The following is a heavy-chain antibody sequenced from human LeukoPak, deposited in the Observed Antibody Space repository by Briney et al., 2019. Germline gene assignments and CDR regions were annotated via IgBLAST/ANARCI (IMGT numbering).Heavy chain of an antibody. D-gene: IGHD4-11*01. V-gene: IGHV1-8*01. Sequence: ASVKVSCKASGYTFTSYDINWVRQATGQGLEWMGWMNPNSGNTGYAQKFQGRVTMTRNTSISTAYMELSSLRSEDTAVYYCARVLDYSNEYYYYYMDVWGKGTTVTVSS. CDR3: ARVLDYSNEYYYYYMDV. J-gene: IGHJ6*03. CDR2: MNPNSGNT. CDR1: GYTFTSYD.